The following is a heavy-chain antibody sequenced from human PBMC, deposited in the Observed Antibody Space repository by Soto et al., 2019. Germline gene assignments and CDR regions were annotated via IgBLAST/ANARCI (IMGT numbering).Heavy chain of an antibody. CDR1: GGSFSGYY. J-gene: IGHJ4*02. CDR3: ASSNYGDYFF. V-gene: IGHV4-34*01. D-gene: IGHD4-17*01. Sequence: SETLSLTCAVYGGSFSGYYWSWIRQPPGKGLEWIGEINHSGSTNYNPSLKSRVTISVDTSKNQFSLKLSSVTAADTAVYYCASSNYGDYFFWGQGTLVTVSS. CDR2: INHSGST.